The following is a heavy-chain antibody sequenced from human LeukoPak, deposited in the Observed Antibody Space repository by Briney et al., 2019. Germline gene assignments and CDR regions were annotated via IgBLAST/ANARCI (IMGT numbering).Heavy chain of an antibody. J-gene: IGHJ5*02. CDR3: ARWESDFWSGYFRFDP. CDR2: IYYSGST. CDR1: GGSISSYY. V-gene: IGHV4-59*08. D-gene: IGHD3-3*01. Sequence: PSETLSLTCTVSGGSISSYYWSWIRQPPGKGLEWIGYIYYSGSTNYNPSLKSRVTISVDTSKNQFSLKLSSVTAADTAVYYCARWESDFWSGYFRFDPWGQGTLATVSS.